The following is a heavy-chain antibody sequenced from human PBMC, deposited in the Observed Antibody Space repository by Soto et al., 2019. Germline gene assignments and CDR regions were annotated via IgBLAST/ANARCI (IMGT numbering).Heavy chain of an antibody. CDR1: DGSISSYY. CDR3: ARSHSSYWNYFYYGMDV. CDR2: IYYSGST. V-gene: IGHV4-59*01. D-gene: IGHD1-1*01. J-gene: IGHJ6*02. Sequence: AATLSLTCTVSDGSISSYYWSWIRQPPGKGLEWIGYIYYSGSTNYNPSLKSRVTISVDTSKNQFSLKLSSVTAADTAVYYCARSHSSYWNYFYYGMDVWGQGTTVTVSS.